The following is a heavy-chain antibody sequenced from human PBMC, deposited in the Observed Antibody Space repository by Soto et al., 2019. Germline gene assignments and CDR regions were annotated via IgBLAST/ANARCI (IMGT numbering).Heavy chain of an antibody. V-gene: IGHV4-34*01. CDR2: INHGGST. D-gene: IGHD6-13*01. J-gene: IGHJ4*02. CDR3: ARGGKESRSWRGSLHN. CDR1: GGSFSDYY. Sequence: SETLSLTCAVYGGSFSDYYWSWIRQPPGKGLEWIGEINHGGSTNYNPSLKSRVIISVDTSKNQFSLKVSSVTAADTAVYYCARGGKESRSWRGSLHNWGQGTLVTVSS.